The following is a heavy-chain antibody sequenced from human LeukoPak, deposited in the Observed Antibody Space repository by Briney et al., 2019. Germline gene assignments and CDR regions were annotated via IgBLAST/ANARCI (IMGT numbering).Heavy chain of an antibody. CDR3: ARRHPYSSSTSCLDPALDH. CDR2: ISSSSSYI. J-gene: IGHJ4*02. Sequence: GGSLRLSCAASGFTFSSYSMNWVRQAPGKGLEWVSSISSSSSYIYYADSVKGRFTISRDNAKNSLYLQMNSLRAEDTAVYYCARRHPYSSSTSCLDPALDHWGQGTLVTVSS. CDR1: GFTFSSYS. D-gene: IGHD2-2*01. V-gene: IGHV3-21*01.